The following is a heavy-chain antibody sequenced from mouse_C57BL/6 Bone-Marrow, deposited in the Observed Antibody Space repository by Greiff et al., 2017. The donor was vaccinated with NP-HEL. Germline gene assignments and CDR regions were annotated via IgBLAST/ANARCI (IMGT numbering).Heavy chain of an antibody. Sequence: VKVVESGPGLVAPSQSLSITCTVSGFSLTSYGVSWVRQPPGKGLEWLGVIWGDGSTNYHSALISRLSISKDNSKSQVFLKLNSLQTDDTATYYCAKMGITTVVATGRYFDYWGQGTTLTVSS. CDR2: IWGDGST. CDR3: AKMGITTVVATGRYFDY. J-gene: IGHJ2*01. D-gene: IGHD1-1*01. V-gene: IGHV2-3*01. CDR1: GFSLTSYG.